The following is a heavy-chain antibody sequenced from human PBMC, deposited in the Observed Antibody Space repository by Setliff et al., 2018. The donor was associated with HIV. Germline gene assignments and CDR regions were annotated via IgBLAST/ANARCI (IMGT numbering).Heavy chain of an antibody. Sequence: GGSLRLSCTVSGLTFTKSAMNWVSQAPGEGLEWVSAILSTGERTFYADSVKGRFTISRDNSKNTVYLQMNSLRAEDTAEYYCAKELAASGLGYFDSWGRGLLVTVSS. J-gene: IGHJ4*02. V-gene: IGHV3-23*01. CDR1: GLTFTKSA. D-gene: IGHD3-22*01. CDR3: AKELAASGLGYFDS. CDR2: ILSTGERT.